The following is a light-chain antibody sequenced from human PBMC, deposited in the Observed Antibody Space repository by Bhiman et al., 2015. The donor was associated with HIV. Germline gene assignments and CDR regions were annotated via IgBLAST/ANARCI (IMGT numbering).Light chain of an antibody. V-gene: IGLV3-25*03. CDR3: QSVDNFVI. J-gene: IGLJ2*01. CDR2: RDT. Sequence: SYLLAQPPSVSVAPGQTARITCGGHNIGSRSVHWYQQKPGQAPVVVIYRDTERASGIPERFSGSSSGTRVTLTISGVQTEDEAVYFCQSVDNFVIFGGGTKLTVL. CDR1: NIGSRSV.